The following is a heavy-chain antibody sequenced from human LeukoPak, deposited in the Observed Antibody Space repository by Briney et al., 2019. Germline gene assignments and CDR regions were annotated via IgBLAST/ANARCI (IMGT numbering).Heavy chain of an antibody. CDR1: GFTFNNYA. V-gene: IGHV3-23*01. CDR2: ISSSGGNT. D-gene: IGHD3-3*01. CDR3: AKALSRVLRSTIDY. J-gene: IGHJ4*02. Sequence: GRSLRLSCAASGFTFNNYAMTWVRQAPGQGLEWVSTISSSGGNTYYADSVKGRFTISRDNSKNTLYLQMNSLRAEDTALYYCAKALSRVLRSTIDYWGQGTLVTVSS.